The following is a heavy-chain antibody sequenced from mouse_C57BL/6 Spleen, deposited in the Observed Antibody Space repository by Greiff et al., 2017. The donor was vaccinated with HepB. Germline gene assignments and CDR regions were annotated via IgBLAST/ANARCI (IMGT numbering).Heavy chain of an antibody. CDR1: GYTFTSYW. Sequence: QVQLQQPGAELVKPGASVKMSCKASGYTFTSYWITWVKRRPGQGLEWIGDIYPGSGSNNYNEKFKSKATLTVDTSAGTAYMQLSILTSEDSAVYYCARDDGFSYFDYWGQGTTLTVSS. D-gene: IGHD2-3*01. CDR3: ARDDGFSYFDY. CDR2: IYPGSGSN. J-gene: IGHJ2*01. V-gene: IGHV1-55*01.